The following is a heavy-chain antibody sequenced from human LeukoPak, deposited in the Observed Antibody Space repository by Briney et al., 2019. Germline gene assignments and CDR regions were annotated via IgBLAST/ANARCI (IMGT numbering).Heavy chain of an antibody. CDR3: AIGLYSSGWSYYFDY. J-gene: IGHJ4*02. V-gene: IGHV4-59*01. CDR2: IYYSGST. CDR1: GGSISSYY. D-gene: IGHD6-19*01. Sequence: PSETLSLTCTVSGGSISSYYWSWIRQPPGKGLEWIGYIYYSGSTNYNPSLKSRVTISVDTSKNQFSLKLSSVTAADTAVYYCAIGLYSSGWSYYFDYWGQGTLVTVSS.